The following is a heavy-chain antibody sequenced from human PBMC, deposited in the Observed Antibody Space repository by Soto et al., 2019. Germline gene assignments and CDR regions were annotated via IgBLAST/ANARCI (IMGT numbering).Heavy chain of an antibody. CDR2: IYHSGTT. CDR3: ARGKLSGHPTPPNDY. Sequence: SETLSLTCTVSCVSVSSADSYWSWLRQAPGKGLEWVGHIYHSGTTYYNPSLKGRLAISVDTSKNQFSLTLSSVTAADTAVYFCARGKLSGHPTPPNDYWGQGKLVTVSS. D-gene: IGHD1-1*01. CDR1: CVSVSSADSY. J-gene: IGHJ4*02. V-gene: IGHV4-30-4*01.